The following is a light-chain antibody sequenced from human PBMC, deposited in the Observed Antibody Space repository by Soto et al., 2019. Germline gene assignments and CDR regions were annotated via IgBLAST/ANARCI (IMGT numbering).Light chain of an antibody. CDR3: SSFTRIVGL. Sequence: QSALTQPASVSWSPGQTITISCTGAVSEVAGYTYVSWYQQHPGKGPKVIIYDVSNRPLGVSNRFSGSKSGTTASLTISGLQAEDEADYYCSSFTRIVGLFGGGTKVTVL. J-gene: IGLJ2*01. V-gene: IGLV2-14*03. CDR1: VSEVAGYTY. CDR2: DVS.